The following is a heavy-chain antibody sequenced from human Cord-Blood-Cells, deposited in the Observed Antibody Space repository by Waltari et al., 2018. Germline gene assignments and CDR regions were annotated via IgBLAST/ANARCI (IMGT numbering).Heavy chain of an antibody. CDR1: GGSISSSSYY. D-gene: IGHD6-13*01. Sequence: QLQLQESGPGLVKPSETLSLTCTVSGGSISSSSYYWGWIRQPPGKGLEWIGSIYYSGSTDNHPSPKSRATISEDTSKNHFSLKLSSGTAADTAVYYCARDSSSWYRYFQHWGQGTLVTVSS. CDR3: ARDSSSWYRYFQH. CDR2: IYYSGST. V-gene: IGHV4-39*02. J-gene: IGHJ1*01.